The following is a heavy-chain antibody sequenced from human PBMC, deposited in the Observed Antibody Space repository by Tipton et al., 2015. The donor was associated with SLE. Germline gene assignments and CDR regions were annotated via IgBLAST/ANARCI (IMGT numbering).Heavy chain of an antibody. V-gene: IGHV4-61*09. CDR2: IYTSGST. CDR1: GGSISSGSYY. CDR3: ARDFCSGGSCRRAFDI. D-gene: IGHD2-15*01. Sequence: TLSLTCTVSGGSISSGSYYWSWIRQPAGKGLEWIGYIYTSGSTNYNPSLKSRVTISVGTSKNQFSLKLSSVTAADTAVYYCARDFCSGGSCRRAFDIWGQGTMVTVSS. J-gene: IGHJ3*02.